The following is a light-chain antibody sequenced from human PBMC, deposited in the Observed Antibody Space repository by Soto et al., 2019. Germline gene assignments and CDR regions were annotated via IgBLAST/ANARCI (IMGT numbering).Light chain of an antibody. CDR2: KAS. CDR1: QTIFSW. J-gene: IGKJ2*03. V-gene: IGKV1-5*03. CDR3: QQYNSYPYS. Sequence: IQMTQSPSTLSASVGDRVSITFRARQTIFSWLAWYQQKPGKAPNLLIYKASSLESGVPSRYSGSGSGTEFTLTISGLQPDDFAAYYCQQYNSYPYSFGQGTKLEIK.